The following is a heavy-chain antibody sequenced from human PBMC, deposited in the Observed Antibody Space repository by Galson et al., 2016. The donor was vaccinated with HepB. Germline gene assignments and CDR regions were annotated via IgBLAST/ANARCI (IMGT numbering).Heavy chain of an antibody. D-gene: IGHD3-22*01. V-gene: IGHV3-23*01. CDR1: GFRFSNYV. CDR2: ISGSGDNT. Sequence: SLRLSCAASGFRFSNYVMSWVRQSPRKGLEWVSAISGSGDNTYYGDSVKGRFTISRDNSKHTVYLQMNSLRAEDSAVYFCAKPFYYYDTSGTSGGDYWGQGTLVTVSS. J-gene: IGHJ4*02. CDR3: AKPFYYYDTSGTSGGDY.